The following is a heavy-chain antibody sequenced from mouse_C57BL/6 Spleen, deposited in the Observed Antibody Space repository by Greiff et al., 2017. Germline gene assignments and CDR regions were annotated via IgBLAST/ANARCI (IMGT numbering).Heavy chain of an antibody. CDR1: GFSLTSYG. Sequence: QVQLQQSGPGLVQPSQSLSITCTVSGFSLTSYGVHWVRQSPGKGLEWLGVICRGGSTDYNAAFMSRLSITKDNSKSQVVFKMNSLQADDTAIYDCAAWDYYAMDYWGQGTSVTVSS. CDR2: ICRGGST. V-gene: IGHV2-5*01. CDR3: AAWDYYAMDY. D-gene: IGHD4-1*01. J-gene: IGHJ4*01.